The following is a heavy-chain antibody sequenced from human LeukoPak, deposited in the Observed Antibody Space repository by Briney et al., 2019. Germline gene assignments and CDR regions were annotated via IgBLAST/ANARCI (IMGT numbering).Heavy chain of an antibody. CDR1: GGSISSGGYS. CDR3: TRGDTGGD. V-gene: IGHV4-30-2*01. Sequence: SETLSLTCAVSGGSISSGGYSWSWIRQPPGKGLEWIGYIYHSGSTYYNPSLKSRVTISVDRSKNQFSLKLSSVTAADTAVYYCTRGDTGGDWGQGTLVTVSS. CDR2: IYHSGST. J-gene: IGHJ4*02. D-gene: IGHD7-27*01.